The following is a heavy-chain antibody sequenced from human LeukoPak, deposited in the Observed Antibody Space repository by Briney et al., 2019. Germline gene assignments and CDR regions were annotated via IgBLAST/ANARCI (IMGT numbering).Heavy chain of an antibody. J-gene: IGHJ4*02. Sequence: SETLSLICSVSGGSISGYYWSWIRQPAGKGLEWIGSIYYSGSTYFNSSLKSRVTTSVDTSKNQFSLKLSSVTAADTAVYYCARVWFGEFFDFWGQGTLVTVSS. CDR3: ARVWFGEFFDF. V-gene: IGHV4-4*07. CDR2: IYYSGST. D-gene: IGHD3-10*01. CDR1: GGSISGYY.